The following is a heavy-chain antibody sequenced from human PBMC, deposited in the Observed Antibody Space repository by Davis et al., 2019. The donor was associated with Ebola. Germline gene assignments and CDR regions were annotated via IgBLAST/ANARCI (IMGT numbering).Heavy chain of an antibody. V-gene: IGHV4-34*01. Sequence: MPGGSLRLSCAVYGGSFSGYYWSWIRQPPGKGLEWIGEINHSGSTNYNPSLKSRVTISVDTSKNQFSLKLSSVTAADTAVYYCARAGGSTPAATIWYYYYGMDVWGQGTTVTVSS. J-gene: IGHJ6*02. CDR3: ARAGGSTPAATIWYYYYGMDV. CDR1: GGSFSGYY. CDR2: INHSGST. D-gene: IGHD2-2*01.